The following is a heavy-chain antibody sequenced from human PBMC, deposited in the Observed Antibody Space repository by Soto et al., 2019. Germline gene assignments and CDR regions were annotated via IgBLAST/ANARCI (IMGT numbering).Heavy chain of an antibody. CDR2: FIPIFDAA. Sequence: ATVKVACKAAGGTFRNHAINWVRQTPGQGLEWMGGFIPIFDAANYAQNFRGRVTITADESTSTAYMELSGLRSEDTAMYYCARKAESYGFDIWGQGTLVTVS. J-gene: IGHJ3*02. CDR1: GGTFRNHA. CDR3: ARKAESYGFDI. D-gene: IGHD3-10*01. V-gene: IGHV1-69*13.